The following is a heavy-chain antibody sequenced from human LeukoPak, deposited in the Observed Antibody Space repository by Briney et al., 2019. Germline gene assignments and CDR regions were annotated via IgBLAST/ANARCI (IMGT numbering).Heavy chain of an antibody. D-gene: IGHD2-2*01. CDR2: IYNSGST. V-gene: IGHV4-4*07. CDR3: ARDAVLGYCSSTSCPAPPYYMDV. Sequence: SETLSLTCTVSGGSISSYYWSWIRQPAGKGLEWIGRIYNSGSTNYNPSLKSRVTTSVDTSKNQFSLKLSSVTAADTAVYYCARDAVLGYCSSTSCPAPPYYMDVWGKGTTVTVSS. CDR1: GGSISSYY. J-gene: IGHJ6*03.